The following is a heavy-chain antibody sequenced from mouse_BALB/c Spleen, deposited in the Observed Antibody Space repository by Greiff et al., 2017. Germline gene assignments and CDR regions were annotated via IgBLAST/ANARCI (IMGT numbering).Heavy chain of an antibody. CDR3: ARSGYGRAMDY. Sequence: QVQLQLSGAELVRPGSSVQISCKASGYAFSSYWMNWVKQRPGQGLEWIGQIYPGDGDTKYNGKFKGKATLTADKSSSTAYMQLSSLTSEGSAVYYCARSGYGRAMDYGGQGTSVTVSS. D-gene: IGHD1-1*01. CDR2: IYPGDGDT. V-gene: IGHV1-80*01. CDR1: GYAFSSYW. J-gene: IGHJ4*01.